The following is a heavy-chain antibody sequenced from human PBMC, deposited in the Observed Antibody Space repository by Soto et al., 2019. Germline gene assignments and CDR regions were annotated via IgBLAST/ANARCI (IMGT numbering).Heavy chain of an antibody. CDR2: IYYSGST. D-gene: IGHD3-9*01. J-gene: IGHJ4*02. CDR3: ASAAYDILTGYYKIDY. Sequence: QVQLQESGPGLVKPSQTLSLTCTVSGGSISSGGYYWSWIRQHPGKGLEWIGYIYYSGSTYYNPSLKNRVTISVDTSKNQFSLKLSSVTAADTAVYYCASAAYDILTGYYKIDYWGQGTLVTVSS. V-gene: IGHV4-31*03. CDR1: GGSISSGGYY.